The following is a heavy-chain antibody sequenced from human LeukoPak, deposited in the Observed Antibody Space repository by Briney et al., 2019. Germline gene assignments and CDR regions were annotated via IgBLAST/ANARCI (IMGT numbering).Heavy chain of an antibody. CDR3: ARVTYSGYDPWFDP. CDR1: GGSISSGGYY. Sequence: PSETLSLTCTVSGGSISSGGYYWSWIRQHPGKGLEWIGYIYYSGSTYYNPSLKSRVTISVDTSKNQFSLKLSSVTAADTAVYYCARVTYSGYDPWFDPWGQGTLVTVSS. V-gene: IGHV4-31*03. CDR2: IYYSGST. D-gene: IGHD5-12*01. J-gene: IGHJ5*02.